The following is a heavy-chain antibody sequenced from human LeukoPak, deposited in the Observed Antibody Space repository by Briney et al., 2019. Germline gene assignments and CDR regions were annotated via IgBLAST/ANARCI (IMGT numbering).Heavy chain of an antibody. D-gene: IGHD3-10*01. CDR3: ARRASPRRITMVRGVNLYYFDY. J-gene: IGHJ4*02. CDR1: GYTFTSYD. CDR2: MNPNSGNT. V-gene: IGHV1-8*01. Sequence: ASVKVSCKASGYTFTSYDINWVRQATGQGLEWMGWMNPNSGNTGYAQKFQGRVTMTRNTSISTAYMELSSLRSEDTAVYYCARRASPRRITMVRGVNLYYFDYWGQGTLVTVSS.